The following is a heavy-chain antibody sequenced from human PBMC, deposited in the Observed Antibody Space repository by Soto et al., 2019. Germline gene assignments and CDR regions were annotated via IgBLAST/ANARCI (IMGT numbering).Heavy chain of an antibody. Sequence: QITLRESGPTLVKPTQTLTLTCSFSGFSLSSAAVGVNWIRQPPGKAPEWLALIYWDDDNHYSPSLKSRLTVTKDTSKNPVVLTMTNMNPVDTATYYCAHGRGWLSDYWGQGTLVTVSS. V-gene: IGHV2-5*02. D-gene: IGHD6-19*01. CDR2: IYWDDDN. J-gene: IGHJ4*02. CDR3: AHGRGWLSDY. CDR1: GFSLSSAAVG.